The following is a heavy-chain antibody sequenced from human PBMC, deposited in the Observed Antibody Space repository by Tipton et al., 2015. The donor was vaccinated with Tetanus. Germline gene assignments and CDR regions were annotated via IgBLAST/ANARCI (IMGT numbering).Heavy chain of an antibody. CDR1: GDSISSSEYY. CDR2: IYHTGTT. CDR3: ARDSRLFYAMDV. J-gene: IGHJ6*02. D-gene: IGHD6-25*01. Sequence: TLSLTCTVSGDSISSSEYYWGWIRQPPGEGLEWIGYIYHTGTTYYNPSFKSRVPISVDTSMSQFSLELNSVTAADTAVYYCARDSRLFYAMDVWGQGATVAVSS. V-gene: IGHV4-31*03.